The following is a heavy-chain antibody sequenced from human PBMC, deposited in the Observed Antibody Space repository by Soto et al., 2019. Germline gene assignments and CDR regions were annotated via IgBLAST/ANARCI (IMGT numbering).Heavy chain of an antibody. Sequence: PGWCLGLSCAACGVGLKISEFAGARKTPGGGLEWLSSITGTSAFTEYAESIEGRFTISRDNPNKLLFLHMDNLRPEDTAVYYCARDNMAFQGGFDLWGQGTLVTVSS. CDR3: ARDNMAFQGGFDL. CDR2: ITGTSAFT. CDR1: GVGLKISE. D-gene: IGHD3-10*01. V-gene: IGHV3-21*01. J-gene: IGHJ4*02.